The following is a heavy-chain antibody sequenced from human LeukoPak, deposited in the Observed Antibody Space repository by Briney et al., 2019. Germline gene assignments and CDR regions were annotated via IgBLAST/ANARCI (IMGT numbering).Heavy chain of an antibody. J-gene: IGHJ4*02. V-gene: IGHV3-48*04. CDR3: ATSQSSVAGIVGD. Sequence: PGGSLRLSCAASGFTFSSYSMTWIRQAPGKGLEWVSYISGSGSNKYYADSVKSRFTISRDNAKNSLYLQMNSLRVEDTAVYYCATSQSSVAGIVGDWGQGTLVTVSS. CDR2: ISGSGSNK. CDR1: GFTFSSYS. D-gene: IGHD6-19*01.